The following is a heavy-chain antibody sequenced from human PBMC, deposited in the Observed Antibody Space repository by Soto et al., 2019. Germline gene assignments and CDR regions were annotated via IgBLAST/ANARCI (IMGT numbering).Heavy chain of an antibody. D-gene: IGHD1-20*01. CDR1: GDSVSSGTYY. CDR2: IHYSGSA. V-gene: IGHV4-61*01. J-gene: IGHJ6*02. CDR3: ARDMRYLYGMDV. Sequence: PSETLSLTCTVSGDSVSSGTYYWGWIRQPPGKGLEWIGYIHYSGSANYNPSLKSRVTMSVDTSKNQFSLKLASVTAADTAVYFCARDMRYLYGMDVWGQGTTVTVSS.